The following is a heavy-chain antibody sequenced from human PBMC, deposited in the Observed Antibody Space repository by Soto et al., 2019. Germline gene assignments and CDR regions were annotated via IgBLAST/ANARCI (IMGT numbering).Heavy chain of an antibody. V-gene: IGHV4-59*01. Sequence: LSETLSLTCTVSGGSISSYYWSWIRQPPGKGLEWIGYIYYSGSTNYNPSLKSRVTISVDTSKNQFSLKLSSVTAADTAVYYCASVCSSTSCYDSDYWGQGTLVTVSS. D-gene: IGHD2-2*01. CDR1: GGSISSYY. CDR2: IYYSGST. J-gene: IGHJ4*02. CDR3: ASVCSSTSCYDSDY.